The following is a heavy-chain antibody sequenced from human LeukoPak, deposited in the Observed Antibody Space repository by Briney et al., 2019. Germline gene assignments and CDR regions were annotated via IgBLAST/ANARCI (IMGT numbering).Heavy chain of an antibody. CDR2: INPSGGST. Sequence: ASVKVSCKASGYTFTSYYMHWVRQAPGQGLEWMGIINPSGGSTSYAQKFQGRVTMTRDMYTSTVYMELSSLRSEDTAVYYCARGYAGYYFDYWGQGTLVTVSS. J-gene: IGHJ4*02. CDR1: GYTFTSYY. CDR3: ARGYAGYYFDY. V-gene: IGHV1-46*01. D-gene: IGHD2-8*01.